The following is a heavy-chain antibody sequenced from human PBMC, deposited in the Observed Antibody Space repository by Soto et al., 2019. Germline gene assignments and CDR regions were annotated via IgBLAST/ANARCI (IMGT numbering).Heavy chain of an antibody. CDR2: INAGNGNT. CDR3: ARDDSGFSGSHYIDYFNY. Sequence: ASVKVSCKASGYTFTSYAMHWVRQAPGQRLEWMGWINAGNGNTKYSQKFQGRVTITRDTSASTAYMQLSSLRSEDTAVYYCARDDSGFSGSHYIDYFNYWGQGALVTVSS. J-gene: IGHJ4*02. D-gene: IGHD1-26*01. V-gene: IGHV1-3*01. CDR1: GYTFTSYA.